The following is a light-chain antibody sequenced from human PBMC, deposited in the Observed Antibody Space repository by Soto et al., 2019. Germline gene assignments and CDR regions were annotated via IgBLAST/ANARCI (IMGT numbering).Light chain of an antibody. V-gene: IGKV3-15*01. J-gene: IGKJ4*01. CDR1: QSISSS. CDR2: GAS. CDR3: QQYGTWPPNLLT. Sequence: EIVMTQSPVTLSVSPGEGATLSCRASQSISSSLAWYQQKPGQPPKLLIFGASARTTGIPGRCSGSGSGTEFTLAITRLQSEDSAIYYCQQYGTWPPNLLTFGGGTKVEI.